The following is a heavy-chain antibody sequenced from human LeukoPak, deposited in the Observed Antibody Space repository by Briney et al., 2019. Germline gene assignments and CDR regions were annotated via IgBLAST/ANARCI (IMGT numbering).Heavy chain of an antibody. CDR1: GYTFTSYG. Sequence: ASVKVSCKASGYTFTSYGISWVRQAPGQGLEWMGWISADNGNTNYAQKLQGRVNMPTDTSTSTAYMELRSLRSDDTAVYYCARGDQRVVVVPAAPASDAFDIWGQGTMVTVSS. D-gene: IGHD2-2*01. J-gene: IGHJ3*02. CDR3: ARGDQRVVVVPAAPASDAFDI. CDR2: ISADNGNT. V-gene: IGHV1-18*01.